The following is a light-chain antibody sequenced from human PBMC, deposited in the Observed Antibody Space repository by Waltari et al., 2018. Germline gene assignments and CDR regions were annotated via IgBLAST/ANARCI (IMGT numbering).Light chain of an antibody. CDR3: HQRGSWPNT. CDR1: QSVSTQ. Sequence: EVVLTQSPTTLSLSPGERATFSCRASQSVSTQLAWYQHKPGQAPRLVIADASVRATGIPARVSGRGSGTDFTLAISSVEPEDFAVYYCHQRGSWPNTFGQGTKLEIK. CDR2: DAS. V-gene: IGKV3-11*01. J-gene: IGKJ2*01.